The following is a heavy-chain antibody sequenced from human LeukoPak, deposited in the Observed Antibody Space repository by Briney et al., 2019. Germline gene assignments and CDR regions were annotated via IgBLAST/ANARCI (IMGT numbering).Heavy chain of an antibody. CDR2: IRYDGNSK. V-gene: IGHV3-30*02. J-gene: IGHJ4*02. D-gene: IGHD5-18*01. CDR3: AKGYSYGELGL. CDR1: GFTFSSYG. Sequence: GGSLRLSCAASGFTFSSYGMLWVRQAPGKGLEWVAFIRYDGNSKNHADSVKGRFTISRDDFKNTLYLQMSSLRAEDTAIYYCAKGYSYGELGLWGQGTLVTVSS.